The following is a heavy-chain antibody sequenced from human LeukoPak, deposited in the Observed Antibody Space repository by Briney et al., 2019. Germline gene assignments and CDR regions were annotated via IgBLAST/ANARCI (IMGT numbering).Heavy chain of an antibody. CDR2: IKYDGSEI. Sequence: PGGSLRLSCAASEFTFSSYWMSWVRQAPGKGLEWVASIKYDGSEIYYVDSVKGRFTISRDNAKDSLFLQMNSLRAEDTARYYCARDHSDPGLFFDYWGQGTLVTVSS. J-gene: IGHJ4*02. D-gene: IGHD2-15*01. CDR1: EFTFSSYW. V-gene: IGHV3-7*01. CDR3: ARDHSDPGLFFDY.